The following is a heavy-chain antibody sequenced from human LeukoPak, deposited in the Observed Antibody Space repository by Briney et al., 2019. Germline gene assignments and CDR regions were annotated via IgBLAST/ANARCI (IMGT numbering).Heavy chain of an antibody. Sequence: GGSLRLSCAASGFTVSSNYMSWVRQAPGKGLEWVSRINTDGSSTNYADSVKGRFTISRDNAKNTLHLQMNSLRAEDTAVYYCARLAVLWGQGTPVAVSS. CDR1: GFTVSSNY. CDR3: ARLAVL. J-gene: IGHJ4*02. V-gene: IGHV3-74*01. CDR2: INTDGSST. D-gene: IGHD3-10*01.